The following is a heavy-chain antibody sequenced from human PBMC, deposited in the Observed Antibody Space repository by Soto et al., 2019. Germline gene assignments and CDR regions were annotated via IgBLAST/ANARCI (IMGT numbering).Heavy chain of an antibody. CDR3: ARYLYSSSNEYYYYGMDV. Sequence: ASVKVSCKASGYTFTGYYMHWVRQAPGQGLEWMGWINPNSGGTNYAQKFQGRVTMTRDTSISTAYMELSRLRSDDTAVYYCARYLYSSSNEYYYYGMDVWGQGTTVTVSS. CDR1: GYTFTGYY. D-gene: IGHD6-6*01. CDR2: INPNSGGT. V-gene: IGHV1-2*02. J-gene: IGHJ6*02.